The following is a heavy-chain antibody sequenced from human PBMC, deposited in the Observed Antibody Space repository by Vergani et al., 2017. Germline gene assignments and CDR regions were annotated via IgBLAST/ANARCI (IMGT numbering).Heavy chain of an antibody. V-gene: IGHV4-59*01. Sequence: QVQLQESGPGLVKPSETLSLTCTVSGGSISRYYWSWIRQPPGKGLEWIGYIYYSGSTHYNPSLKSRVTISVDTSKNQFSLKLSSVTAADTAVYYCARGLDRYSSGWYAFDIWGQGTMVTVSS. J-gene: IGHJ3*02. CDR3: ARGLDRYSSGWYAFDI. D-gene: IGHD6-19*01. CDR1: GGSISRYY. CDR2: IYYSGST.